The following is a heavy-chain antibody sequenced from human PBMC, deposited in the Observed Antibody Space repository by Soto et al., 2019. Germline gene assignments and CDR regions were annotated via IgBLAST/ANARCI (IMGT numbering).Heavy chain of an antibody. CDR1: GDTFAHYG. CDR2: ISGNNGAT. Sequence: ASVKVSCKASGDTFAHYGISWVGQAPGQGREGMGWISGNNGATNYAPKMQGRVTMTIDTSTDTAYMDLRRLTSDDTAVYFCAKDLKYFRVIGDWFDSWGQVTLVTVSS. CDR3: AKDLKYFRVIGDWFDS. J-gene: IGHJ5*01. V-gene: IGHV1-18*04. D-gene: IGHD2-2*01.